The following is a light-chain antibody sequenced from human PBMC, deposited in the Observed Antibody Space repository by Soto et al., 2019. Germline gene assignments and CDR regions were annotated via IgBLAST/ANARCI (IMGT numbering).Light chain of an antibody. J-gene: IGKJ5*01. V-gene: IGKV3-20*01. Sequence: EIVLTQSPGTLSLSPGERATLSCRASQSVSSSYLAWYQQKPGQAPRLLVYGSSSRATGIPDRFSGSGSVTDFTLTIDRLESEDSAVYYCQQYDDSSVTFGQGTRLEI. CDR3: QQYDDSSVT. CDR2: GSS. CDR1: QSVSSSY.